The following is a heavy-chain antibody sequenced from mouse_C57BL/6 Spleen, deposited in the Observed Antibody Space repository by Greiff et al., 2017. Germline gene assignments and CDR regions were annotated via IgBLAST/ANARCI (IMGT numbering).Heavy chain of an antibody. J-gene: IGHJ2*01. CDR2: ISSGSSTI. CDR3: ARPGHNNCGGFDY. Sequence: EVKVIESGGGLVKPGGSLKLSCAASGFTFSDYGMHWVRQAPEKGLEWVAYISSGSSTIYYADTVKGRFTISRDNAKNTLFLQMTSLRSEDTAMYYCARPGHNNCGGFDYWGQGTTRTGSS. V-gene: IGHV5-17*01. D-gene: IGHD3-3*01. CDR1: GFTFSDYG.